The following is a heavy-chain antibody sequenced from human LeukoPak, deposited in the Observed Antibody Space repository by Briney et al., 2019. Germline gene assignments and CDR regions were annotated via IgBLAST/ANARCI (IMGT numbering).Heavy chain of an antibody. CDR2: IKQDGSEE. CDR3: ATRNNGCPYH. J-gene: IGHJ4*02. CDR1: GFTFTTYW. D-gene: IGHD5-24*01. Sequence: GGSLRLSCAASGFTFTTYWMMWVRQAPGKGLEWVAKIKQDGSEEYYVDSVRGRFTISRGNAKNSVYLQMNSLRAEDTAVYYCATRNNGCPYHWGQGTLVTVSS. V-gene: IGHV3-7*01.